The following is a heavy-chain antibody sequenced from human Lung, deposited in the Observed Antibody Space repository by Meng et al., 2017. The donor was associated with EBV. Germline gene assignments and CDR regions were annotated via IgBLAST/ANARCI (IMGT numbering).Heavy chain of an antibody. CDR2: ITSSGSPI. CDR1: GFTFKDYY. D-gene: IGHD4-17*01. CDR3: AREAHVDFEYYFDF. Sequence: QVQLVESGGGFVEPGGSLRLSCAASGFTFKDYYMRWIRQAPGKGLECISYITSSGSPIYYADSVKGRFAVSRDNTRNSLYLQMNSLRAEDTAVYYCAREAHVDFEYYFDFWGQGALVTVSS. J-gene: IGHJ4*02. V-gene: IGHV3-11*01.